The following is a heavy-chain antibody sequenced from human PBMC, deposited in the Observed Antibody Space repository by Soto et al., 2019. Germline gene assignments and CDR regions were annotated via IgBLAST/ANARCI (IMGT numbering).Heavy chain of an antibody. J-gene: IGHJ4*02. D-gene: IGHD3-10*01. Sequence: PSETLSLTCTVSGGPINNYYWSWIRQSPGGGLEYIGYIFYNGSTNYNPSLKSRVSISVDTSKIQFSLRLSSVSAADTAVYYCGRLRMYTFGTYYRFIDYWGQGTLVTVSS. CDR1: GGPINNYY. CDR3: GRLRMYTFGTYYRFIDY. V-gene: IGHV4-59*01. CDR2: IFYNGST.